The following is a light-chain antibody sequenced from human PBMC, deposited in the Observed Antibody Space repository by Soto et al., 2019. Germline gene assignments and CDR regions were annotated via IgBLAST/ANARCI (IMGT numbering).Light chain of an antibody. V-gene: IGKV1-33*01. CDR3: QQYDNLPYT. Sequence: DIRMTQSPSPLSASVGDRVTITCQASQDISKYLNWYQLKPGKAPKLLIFDESNLETGVPSRFSGSGSGTDFTFTISSLQPEDIATYYCQQYDNLPYTFGQGTKVEIK. J-gene: IGKJ2*01. CDR2: DES. CDR1: QDISKY.